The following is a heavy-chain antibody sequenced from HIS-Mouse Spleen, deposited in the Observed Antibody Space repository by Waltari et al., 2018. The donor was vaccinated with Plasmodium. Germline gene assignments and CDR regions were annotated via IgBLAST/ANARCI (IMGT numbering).Heavy chain of an antibody. CDR1: GYTFTGYY. D-gene: IGHD6-13*01. V-gene: IGHV1-2*02. Sequence: QVQLVQSGAAVKKPGASVKVSCKASGYTFTGYYMPWVRPAPGQGLEGMGWINPNSGGTNYAQKFQGRVTMTRDTSISTAYMELSRLRSDDTAVYYCARVLGYKAAAGTFVEYFQHWGQGTLVTVSS. CDR2: INPNSGGT. CDR3: ARVLGYKAAAGTFVEYFQH. J-gene: IGHJ1*01.